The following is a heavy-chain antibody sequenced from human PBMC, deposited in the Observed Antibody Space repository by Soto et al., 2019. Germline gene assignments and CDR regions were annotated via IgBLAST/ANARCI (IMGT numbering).Heavy chain of an antibody. CDR1: GGSMSRYY. D-gene: IGHD3-22*01. J-gene: IGHJ1*01. Sequence: SETLSLTCTVSGGSMSRYYWSWIRQPPGEGLEWIGYIYYSGSTDYNPSLKSRITISVATSKNQFSLKLSSVTTADTAVYYCARLSDYYHSTGYPDRFLAYRGQGPLVTVSS. V-gene: IGHV4-59*01. CDR3: ARLSDYYHSTGYPDRFLAY. CDR2: IYYSGST.